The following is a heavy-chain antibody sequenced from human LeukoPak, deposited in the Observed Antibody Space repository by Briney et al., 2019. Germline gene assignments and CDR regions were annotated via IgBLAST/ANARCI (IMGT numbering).Heavy chain of an antibody. CDR3: ARDYYDSSGYYSRTFDY. CDR2: INPSGGST. Sequence: ASVKVSCTASGYTFTSYYMHWVRQAPGQGLEWMGIINPSGGSTSYAQKFQGRVTMTRDTSTSTVYMELSSLRSEDTAVYYCARDYYDSSGYYSRTFDYWGQGTLVTVSS. J-gene: IGHJ4*02. V-gene: IGHV1-46*01. D-gene: IGHD3-22*01. CDR1: GYTFTSYY.